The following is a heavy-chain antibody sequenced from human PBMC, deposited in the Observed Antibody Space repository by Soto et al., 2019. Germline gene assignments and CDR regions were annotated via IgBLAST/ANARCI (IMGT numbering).Heavy chain of an antibody. D-gene: IGHD3-10*01. CDR2: IIPIFGTA. CDR1: GGTFSSYA. J-gene: IGHJ6*02. CDR3: ARDETPRGPYGMDV. V-gene: IGHV1-69*13. Sequence: ASVKVSCKASGGTFSSYAISWVRQAPGQGLEWMGGIIPIFGTANYAQKFQGRVTITADESTSTAYMELSSLRSEDTAVYYCARDETPRGPYGMDVWGQGTTVTVSS.